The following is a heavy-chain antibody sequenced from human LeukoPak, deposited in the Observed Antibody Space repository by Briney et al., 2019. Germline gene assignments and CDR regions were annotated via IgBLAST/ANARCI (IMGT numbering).Heavy chain of an antibody. Sequence: WVRQAPGKGLEWIGSIYYSGNTYYNASLKSQVSISIDTSKNQFSLRLTSVTAADTAVYYCASYEWFMDLYYFDYWGQGTLVTVSS. CDR3: ASYEWFMDLYYFDY. V-gene: IGHV4-39*01. D-gene: IGHD3-3*01. J-gene: IGHJ4*02. CDR2: IYYSGNT.